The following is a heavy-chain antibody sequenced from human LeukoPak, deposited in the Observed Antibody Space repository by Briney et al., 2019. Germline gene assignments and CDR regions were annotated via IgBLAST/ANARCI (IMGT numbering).Heavy chain of an antibody. CDR1: GGSFSGYY. J-gene: IGHJ4*02. V-gene: IGHV4-34*01. CDR3: AREVLLWFGESPFDY. CDR2: INHSGST. D-gene: IGHD3-10*01. Sequence: SETLSLTCAVYGGSFSGYYWSWIRQPPGKGLEWIGEINHSGSTNYNPSLKSRVTISVDTSKNQFSLKLSSETAADTAVYYCAREVLLWFGESPFDYWGQGTLVTVPS.